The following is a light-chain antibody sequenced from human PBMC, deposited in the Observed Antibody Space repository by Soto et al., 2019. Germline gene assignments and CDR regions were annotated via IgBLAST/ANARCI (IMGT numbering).Light chain of an antibody. V-gene: IGKV1-5*01. CDR2: DAS. CDR3: QQNYSTPWT. CDR1: QSISSW. J-gene: IGKJ1*01. Sequence: IRSTQSAFTLSASPGARATITCRASQSISSWLDWYQQKPGKAPKLLIYDASSLESGVPSRFSGSGSGTEFTLTISSLQPDDFATYYCQQNYSTPWTFGRGTKVDIK.